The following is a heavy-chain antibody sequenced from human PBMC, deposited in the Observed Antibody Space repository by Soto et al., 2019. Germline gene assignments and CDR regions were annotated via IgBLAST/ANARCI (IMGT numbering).Heavy chain of an antibody. Sequence: SETLSLTCAVYGGSFSGYYWSWIRQPPGKGLEWIGEINHSGSTNYNPSLKSRVTISVDTSKNQFSLKLSSVTAADTAVYYCARDGWYYYYYGMDVWGQGTTVTVSS. D-gene: IGHD6-19*01. CDR3: ARDGWYYYYYGMDV. J-gene: IGHJ6*02. V-gene: IGHV4-34*01. CDR2: INHSGST. CDR1: GGSFSGYY.